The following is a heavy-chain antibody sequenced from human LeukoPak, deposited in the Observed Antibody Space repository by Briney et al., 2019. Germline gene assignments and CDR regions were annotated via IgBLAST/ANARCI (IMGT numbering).Heavy chain of an antibody. V-gene: IGHV3-23*01. CDR2: ISGSGGST. CDR1: GFTFSTYA. D-gene: IGHD3-16*02. Sequence: GGSLRLSCVASGFTFSTYAMSWVRQAPGKGLEWVSVISGSGGSTYYADSVKGRFTISRDNSKNTLYLQMNSLRAEDTAVYYCTRGDRSYLPYYFDYWGQGTLVTVSS. CDR3: TRGDRSYLPYYFDY. J-gene: IGHJ4*02.